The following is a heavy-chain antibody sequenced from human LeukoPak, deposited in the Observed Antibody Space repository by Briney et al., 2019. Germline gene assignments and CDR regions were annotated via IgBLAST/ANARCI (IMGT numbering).Heavy chain of an antibody. V-gene: IGHV3-23*01. CDR3: AKGLWFGELFPFDY. D-gene: IGHD3-10*01. CDR2: ISGSGGST. CDR1: GFTFSSYA. Sequence: GGSLRLSCAASGFTFSSYAMSWVRQAPGKGLEWVSAISGSGGSTYCADSVKGRFTISRDNSKNTLYLQMNSLRAEDTAVYYCAKGLWFGELFPFDYWGQGTLVTVSS. J-gene: IGHJ4*02.